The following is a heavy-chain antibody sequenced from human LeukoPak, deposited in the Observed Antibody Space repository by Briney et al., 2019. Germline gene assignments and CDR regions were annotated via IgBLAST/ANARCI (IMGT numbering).Heavy chain of an antibody. V-gene: IGHV3-30-3*01. D-gene: IGHD2-8*02. Sequence: GGSLRLSCAASGFTFSSYAMHWVRQAPGKGLEWVAVISYDGSNKYYADSVKGRFTISRDNSKNTLYLQMNSLRAEDTAVYYCARSTVEENWFDPWGQGTLVTVSS. CDR2: ISYDGSNK. CDR3: ARSTVEENWFDP. J-gene: IGHJ5*02. CDR1: GFTFSSYA.